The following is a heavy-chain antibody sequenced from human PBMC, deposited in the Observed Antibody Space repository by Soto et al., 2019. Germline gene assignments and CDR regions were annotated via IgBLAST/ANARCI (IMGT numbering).Heavy chain of an antibody. CDR1: VGSISSSY. J-gene: IGHJ6*02. CDR3: ARDLWGYCGADCYPLDV. D-gene: IGHD2-21*02. Sequence: QVRLQESGPGLVKPSETLSLTCTVSVGSISSSYWSWIRQPPGKGLEWIGDMYNTGSTIYNPSLKSRVTISVDTSNNQFSLKLNSVTAADTAVYYCARDLWGYCGADCYPLDVWGQGTTVTVSS. V-gene: IGHV4-59*01. CDR2: MYNTGST.